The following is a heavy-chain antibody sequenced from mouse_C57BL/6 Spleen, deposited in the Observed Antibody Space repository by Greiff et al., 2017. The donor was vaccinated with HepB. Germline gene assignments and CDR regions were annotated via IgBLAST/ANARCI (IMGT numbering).Heavy chain of an antibody. CDR3: ARWALIYYDYDLWYFDV. CDR1: GYAFSSSW. V-gene: IGHV1-82*01. CDR2: IYPGDGDT. Sequence: QVQLKESGPELVKPGASVKISCKASGYAFSSSWMNWVKQRPGKGLEWIGRIYPGDGDTNYNGKFKGKATLTADKSSSTAYMQLSSLTSEDSAVYFCARWALIYYDYDLWYFDVWGTGTTVTVSS. J-gene: IGHJ1*03. D-gene: IGHD2-4*01.